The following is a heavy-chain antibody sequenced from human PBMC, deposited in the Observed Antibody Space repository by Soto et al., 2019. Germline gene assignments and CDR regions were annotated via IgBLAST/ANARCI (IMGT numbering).Heavy chain of an antibody. CDR1: GGSFSGYY. J-gene: IGHJ5*02. V-gene: IGHV4-34*01. Sequence: QVQLQQWGAGLLKPSETLSLTCAVYGGSFSGYYWSWIRQPPGKGLEWIGEINHSGSTTYNPSLKSRVTISVDTSKNQFSLKLSSVTAADTAVYYCARGHFSGVRGVRYPPAKKFDPWGQGTLVTVSS. CDR2: INHSGST. CDR3: ARGHFSGVRGVRYPPAKKFDP. D-gene: IGHD3-10*01.